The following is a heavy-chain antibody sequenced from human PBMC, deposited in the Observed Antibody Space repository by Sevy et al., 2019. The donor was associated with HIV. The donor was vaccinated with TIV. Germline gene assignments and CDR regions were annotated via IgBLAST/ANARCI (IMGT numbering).Heavy chain of an antibody. Sequence: SETLSLTCTVSGDSISSSPYYWGWIRQAHGKGLEWIGSIYYSGSPYYNPSRKSRVTISVDTSKNQFSLTLSSVTAADTAVYYCARQVRQLRFFDWSPGYFDYWGQGTLVTVSS. CDR3: ARQVRQLRFFDWSPGYFDY. V-gene: IGHV4-39*01. CDR1: GDSISSSPYY. J-gene: IGHJ4*02. D-gene: IGHD3-9*01. CDR2: IYYSGSP.